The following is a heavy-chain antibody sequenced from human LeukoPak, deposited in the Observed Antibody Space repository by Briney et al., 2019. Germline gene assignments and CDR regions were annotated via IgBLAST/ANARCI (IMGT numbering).Heavy chain of an antibody. CDR2: IKYDGSEQ. D-gene: IGHD3-10*01. CDR1: GFTFGTYW. J-gene: IGHJ4*02. V-gene: IGHV3-7*03. Sequence: PGGSLRLSCAASGFTFGTYWMNWVRQAPGKGPEWVANIKYDGSEQYYVDSVKGRFSISRDNTKNLLYLQMNSLRVEDTAVYYCARDYGWSFANWGQGTLVTVSS. CDR3: ARDYGWSFAN.